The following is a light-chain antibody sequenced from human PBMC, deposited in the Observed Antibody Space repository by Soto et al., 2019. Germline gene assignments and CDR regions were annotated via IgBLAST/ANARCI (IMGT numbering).Light chain of an antibody. Sequence: AIQLTQSPSSLSASVGDRVTITCRASQGISSALAWYQQKPGKSPNLLIYDVPSLESRVPSRFSGSGSWTDFTLPISSLQPEDVATDYCQQFNTYPARTFGGGTKVEIK. J-gene: IGKJ4*01. CDR3: QQFNTYPART. CDR1: QGISSA. CDR2: DVP. V-gene: IGKV1-13*02.